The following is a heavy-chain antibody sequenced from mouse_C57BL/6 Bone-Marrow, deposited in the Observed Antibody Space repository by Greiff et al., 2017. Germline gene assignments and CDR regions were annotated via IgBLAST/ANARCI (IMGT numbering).Heavy chain of an antibody. V-gene: IGHV5-16*01. D-gene: IGHD2-3*01. CDR2: INYDGSST. CDR1: GFTFSDYY. J-gene: IGHJ2*01. Sequence: EVKLMESEGGLVQPGSSMKLSCTASGFTFSDYYMAWVRQVPEKGLEWVANINYDGSSTYYLDSLKSRFIISRDNAKNILYLQMSSLKSEDTATYYCARAYDGYSYYFDYWGQGTTLTVSS. CDR3: ARAYDGYSYYFDY.